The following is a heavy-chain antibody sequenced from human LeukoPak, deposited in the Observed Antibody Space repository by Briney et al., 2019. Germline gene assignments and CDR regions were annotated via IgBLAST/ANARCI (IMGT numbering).Heavy chain of an antibody. V-gene: IGHV4-34*01. CDR2: INHSGST. Sequence: SETLSLTCAVYGGSFSGYYWSWIRQPPGKGLGWIGEINHSGSTNYNPSLKSRVTISVDTSKNQFSLKLSSVTAADTAVYYCAARKGGRGFDYWGQGTLVTVSS. D-gene: IGHD1-14*01. J-gene: IGHJ4*02. CDR3: AARKGGRGFDY. CDR1: GGSFSGYY.